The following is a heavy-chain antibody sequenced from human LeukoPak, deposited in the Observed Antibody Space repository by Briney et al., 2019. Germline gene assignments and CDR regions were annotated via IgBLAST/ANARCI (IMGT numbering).Heavy chain of an antibody. D-gene: IGHD3-22*01. Sequence: PSETLSLTCTVSGGSISSYYWSWIRQPAGKGLEWIGRIYTSGSTNYNPSLKSRVTISVDTSKNQFSLKLSSVTAADTAVYYCARDGYIYDSSGYYSLDYWGQGTLVTVSS. CDR2: IYTSGST. J-gene: IGHJ4*02. CDR3: ARDGYIYDSSGYYSLDY. V-gene: IGHV4-4*07. CDR1: GGSISSYY.